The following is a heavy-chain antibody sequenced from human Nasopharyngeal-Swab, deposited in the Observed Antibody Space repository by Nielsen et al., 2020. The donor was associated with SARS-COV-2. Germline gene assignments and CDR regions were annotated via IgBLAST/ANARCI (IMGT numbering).Heavy chain of an antibody. CDR3: ARDQRGDYDFWSGYYERTGYSMDV. CDR2: ISSSSSYI. Sequence: WIRQPPGKGLEWVSSISSSSSYIYYADSVKGRFTISRDNAKNSLYLQMNSLRAEDTAVYYCARDQRGDYDFWSGYYERTGYSMDVWGQGTTVTVSS. V-gene: IGHV3-21*01. J-gene: IGHJ6*02. D-gene: IGHD3-3*01.